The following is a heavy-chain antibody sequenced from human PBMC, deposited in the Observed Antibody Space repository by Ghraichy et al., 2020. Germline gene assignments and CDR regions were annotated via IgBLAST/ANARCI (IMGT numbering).Heavy chain of an antibody. Sequence: SETLSLTCAVSGGSIISNNWWSWVRLPPGKGLEWIGEIYHTGSTNFNPSLKSRVTISVDKSKDQFSLNLYSVTAADSAVYFCAREPITSRVFDKWGQGTLVTVSS. J-gene: IGHJ4*02. CDR2: IYHTGST. D-gene: IGHD1-14*01. CDR1: GGSIISNNW. V-gene: IGHV4-4*02. CDR3: AREPITSRVFDK.